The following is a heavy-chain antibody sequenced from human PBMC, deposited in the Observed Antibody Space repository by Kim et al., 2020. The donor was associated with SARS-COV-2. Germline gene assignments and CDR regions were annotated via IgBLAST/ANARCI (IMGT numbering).Heavy chain of an antibody. V-gene: IGHV3-15*01. CDR2: NKSKGSGGTV. CDR1: GLTFSDAW. Sequence: GGSLRLSCVVSGLTFSDAWMSWVRQAPGKGLEWVGRNKSKGSGGTVDYATPVKGRFTISRDDLKNAIYLQMHSLKTEDTALYYCSHIDSFKERHGSWGQGTLVTVSS. J-gene: IGHJ5*02. D-gene: IGHD3-10*01. CDR3: SHIDSFKERHGS.